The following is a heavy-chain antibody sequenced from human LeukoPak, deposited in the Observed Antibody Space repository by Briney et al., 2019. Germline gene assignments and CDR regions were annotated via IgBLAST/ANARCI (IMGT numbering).Heavy chain of an antibody. CDR3: AREDYDFWSGYYGYGMDV. J-gene: IGHJ6*02. CDR2: ISYDGSNK. V-gene: IGHV3-30-3*01. CDR1: GFTFSSYA. Sequence: GGSLRLSCAASGFTFSSYAMHWVRQAPGEGLEWVAVISYDGSNKYYADSVKGRFTISRDNSKNTLYLQMNSLRAEDTAVYYCAREDYDFWSGYYGYGMDVRGQGTTVTVSS. D-gene: IGHD3-3*01.